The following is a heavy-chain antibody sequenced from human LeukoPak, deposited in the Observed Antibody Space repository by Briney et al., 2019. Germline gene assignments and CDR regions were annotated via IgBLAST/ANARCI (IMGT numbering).Heavy chain of an antibody. CDR3: TRGEYGDLFPAIYYYYYMDV. CDR1: GGTFSSYA. Sequence: ASVKVSCKASGGTFSSYAISWVRQAPGQGLEWMGGIIPIFGTANYAQKFQGRVTITTDESTSTAYMELSSLRSEDTAVYYCTRGEYGDLFPAIYYYYYMDVWGKGTTVTVSS. J-gene: IGHJ6*03. D-gene: IGHD4-17*01. V-gene: IGHV1-69*05. CDR2: IIPIFGTA.